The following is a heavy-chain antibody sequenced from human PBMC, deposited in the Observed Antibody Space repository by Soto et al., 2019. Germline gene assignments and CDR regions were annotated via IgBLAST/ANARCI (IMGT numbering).Heavy chain of an antibody. J-gene: IGHJ3*02. CDR3: AKVLSMIGADTFRI. CDR1: GFIFSNYD. V-gene: IGHV3-30*18. CDR2: ISNDGSEK. Sequence: QVQLVQSGGGVVQPGRSLRLSCAASGFIFSNYDMHWVRQAPGKGLEWVAVISNDGSEKSYADSVKGRFSLSRDNSKNTLYLQMNSLTPEDTAVYYCAKVLSMIGADTFRIWGQGAVVTVSS. D-gene: IGHD3-22*01.